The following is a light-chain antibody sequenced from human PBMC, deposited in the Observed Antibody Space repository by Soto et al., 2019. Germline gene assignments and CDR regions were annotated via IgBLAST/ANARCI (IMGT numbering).Light chain of an antibody. V-gene: IGLV1-47*01. Sequence: QAVVTQSPSASGTPGQRVTISCSGSASTIGRNYVYWYQQLPGTAPKLLIYRNSQRPSGVPDRCSGSKSGTSASLAISGLRSEDEADYYCAAWDDNLSGLYVFGAGTKVTVL. J-gene: IGLJ1*01. CDR2: RNS. CDR3: AAWDDNLSGLYV. CDR1: ASTIGRNY.